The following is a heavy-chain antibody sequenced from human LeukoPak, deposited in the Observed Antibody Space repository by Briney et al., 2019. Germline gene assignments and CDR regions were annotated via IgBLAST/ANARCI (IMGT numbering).Heavy chain of an antibody. Sequence: PSETLSLTCTVSGGSISSYYWSWIRQPPGKGLEWIGYIYCSGSTNYNPSLKSRVTISVDTSKNQFSLKLSSVTAADTAVYYCARGGDGYNYYFDYWGQGTLVTASS. J-gene: IGHJ4*02. CDR3: ARGGDGYNYYFDY. CDR1: GGSISSYY. D-gene: IGHD5-24*01. V-gene: IGHV4-59*01. CDR2: IYCSGST.